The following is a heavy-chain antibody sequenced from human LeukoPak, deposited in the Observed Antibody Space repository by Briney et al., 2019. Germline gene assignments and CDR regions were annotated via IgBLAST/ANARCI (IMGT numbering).Heavy chain of an antibody. D-gene: IGHD5-12*01. CDR1: GYSLTTYW. V-gene: IGHV5-51*01. CDR3: ARQRRGYSGYDFDAFDI. CDR2: FYPGDSDT. J-gene: IGHJ3*02. Sequence: GESLKISRKASGYSLTTYWIGWVRQMPGKGVEWMGIFYPGDSDTRYSPSFQGQVTISADQSISTAYLQWSSLKALDTAMYYCARQRRGYSGYDFDAFDIWGQGTLVTVSS.